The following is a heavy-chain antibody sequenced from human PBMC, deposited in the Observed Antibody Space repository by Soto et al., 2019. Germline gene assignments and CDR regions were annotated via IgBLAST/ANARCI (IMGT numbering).Heavy chain of an antibody. Sequence: SETLSLTCTVSGGSVSSGSYYWSWIRQPPGKGLEWIGYIYYSGSTNYNPSLKSRVTISVDTSKNQFSLKLSSVTAADTAVYYCARAFGYSSSWYHGSGWPFDYWGQGTLVTVSS. CDR3: ARAFGYSSSWYHGSGWPFDY. V-gene: IGHV4-61*01. CDR1: GGSVSSGSYY. D-gene: IGHD6-13*01. CDR2: IYYSGST. J-gene: IGHJ4*02.